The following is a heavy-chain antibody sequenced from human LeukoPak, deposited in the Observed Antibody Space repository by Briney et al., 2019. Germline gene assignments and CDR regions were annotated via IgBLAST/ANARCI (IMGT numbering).Heavy chain of an antibody. J-gene: IGHJ4*02. CDR2: INTDGTVT. Sequence: GGSLRLSCAASGFTFSKYWMLWVGQAPGKGLDSVSRINTDGTVTTYADSVKGRFTVSRDNADNTMFLQMNSVRDEDTAVYYCATKQWLAPPPDSWGQGTPVTVSS. CDR1: GFTFSKYW. CDR3: ATKQWLAPPPDS. V-gene: IGHV3-74*01. D-gene: IGHD6-19*01.